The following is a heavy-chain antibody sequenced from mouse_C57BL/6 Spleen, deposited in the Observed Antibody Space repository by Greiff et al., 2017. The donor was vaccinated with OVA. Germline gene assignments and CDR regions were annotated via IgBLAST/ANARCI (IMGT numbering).Heavy chain of an antibody. D-gene: IGHD2-4*01. Sequence: EVQLQESGPGLAKPSQTLSLTCSVTGYSITSAYWNWIRQFPGNKLEYMGYLSYSGSTYYNPSLKSRISITRDTSKNQYYLQLNSENTEDTATYYCARWGDYDVGYFDVWGTGTTVTVSS. CDR2: LSYSGST. V-gene: IGHV3-8*01. J-gene: IGHJ1*03. CDR1: GYSITSAY. CDR3: ARWGDYDVGYFDV.